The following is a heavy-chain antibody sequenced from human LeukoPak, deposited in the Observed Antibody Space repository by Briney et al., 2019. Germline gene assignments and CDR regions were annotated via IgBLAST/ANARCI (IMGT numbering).Heavy chain of an antibody. J-gene: IGHJ5*02. V-gene: IGHV1-2*02. Sequence: ASVKVSCKASGYTFTGYYMHWVRQAPGQGLEWMGWINPNSGGTNYAQKFQGRVTMTRDTSTSTAYMELSRLRSDDTAVYYCARAPSGSYYDWFDPWGQGTLVTVSS. CDR2: INPNSGGT. CDR1: GYTFTGYY. CDR3: ARAPSGSYYDWFDP. D-gene: IGHD1-26*01.